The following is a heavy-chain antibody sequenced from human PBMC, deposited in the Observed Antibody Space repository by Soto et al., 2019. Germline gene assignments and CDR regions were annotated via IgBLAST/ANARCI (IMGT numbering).Heavy chain of an antibody. D-gene: IGHD1-7*01. J-gene: IGHJ5*02. CDR1: GFSFSSYV. CDR2: ISYDGSNK. CDR3: ARGLELRRLGSWLDP. V-gene: IGHV3-30-3*01. Sequence: QVQLVESGGGVVQPGRSLRLSCVASGFSFSSYVMYWVRQAPGKGLEWVAVISYDGSNKYYADSVKGRFTISRDNSKNTLYMQMNSLRAEDTAMYYCARGLELRRLGSWLDPWGQGTLVTVSS.